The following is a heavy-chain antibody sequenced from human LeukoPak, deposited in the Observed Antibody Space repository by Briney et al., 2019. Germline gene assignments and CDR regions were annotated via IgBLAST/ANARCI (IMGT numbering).Heavy chain of an antibody. J-gene: IGHJ4*02. CDR1: GGSISSGDYY. CDR2: IYYSGST. Sequence: SETLSLTCTVSGGSISSGDYYWSWIRQPPGKGLEWIGYIYYSGSTYYNPSLKSRVTISVDTSKNQFSLKLSSVTAADTAVYYCARGVRIYYDSSGYYLPIPYYFDYWGQGTLVTVSS. V-gene: IGHV4-30-4*01. D-gene: IGHD3-22*01. CDR3: ARGVRIYYDSSGYYLPIPYYFDY.